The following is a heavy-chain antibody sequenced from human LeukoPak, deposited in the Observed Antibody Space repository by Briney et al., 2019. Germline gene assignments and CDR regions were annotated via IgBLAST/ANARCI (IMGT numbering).Heavy chain of an antibody. CDR2: IYSGGST. J-gene: IGHJ5*02. V-gene: IGHV3-53*01. CDR1: GFTVSSNY. CDR3: ARVRYTAYYYDSSGTLDP. D-gene: IGHD3-22*01. Sequence: GWSLRLSCAASGFTVSSNYMSWVRQAPGKGLEWVSVIYSGGSTYYADSVKGRFTISRDNSKNTLYLQMNSLRAEDTAVYYCARVRYTAYYYDSSGTLDPWGQGTLVTVSS.